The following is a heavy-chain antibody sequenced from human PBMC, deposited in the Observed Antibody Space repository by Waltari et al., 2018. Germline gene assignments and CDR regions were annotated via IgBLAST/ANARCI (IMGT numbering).Heavy chain of an antibody. CDR1: GYSFTSYW. D-gene: IGHD4-4*01. CDR3: ARGWREGAVTTPDLGDY. V-gene: IGHV5-51*01. J-gene: IGHJ4*02. CDR2: VYSGDSDT. Sequence: EVQLVQSGAEVKKPGESLKISCKGSGYSFTSYWIGWVRQMPGKGLAWMGSVYSGDSDTRYSPSLQGQVTISADKSISTAYLQWSSLKASDTAMYYCARGWREGAVTTPDLGDYWGQGTLVTVSS.